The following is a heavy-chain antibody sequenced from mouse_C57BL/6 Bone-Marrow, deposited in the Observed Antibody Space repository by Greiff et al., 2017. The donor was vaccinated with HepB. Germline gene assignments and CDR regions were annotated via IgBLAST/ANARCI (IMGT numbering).Heavy chain of an antibody. J-gene: IGHJ2*01. V-gene: IGHV1-55*01. Sequence: VQLQQPGAELVKPGASVKMSCKASGYTFTSYWITWVKQRPGQGLEWIGDIYPGSGSTNYNEKFKSKATLTVDTSSSTAYMQLSSLTSEDSAVYYCAREGANWGPFDYWGQGTTLTVSS. CDR3: AREGANWGPFDY. D-gene: IGHD4-1*01. CDR2: IYPGSGST. CDR1: GYTFTSYW.